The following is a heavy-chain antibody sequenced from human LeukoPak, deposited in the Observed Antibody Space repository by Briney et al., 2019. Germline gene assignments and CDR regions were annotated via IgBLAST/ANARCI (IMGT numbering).Heavy chain of an antibody. V-gene: IGHV4-59*01. CDR2: IYYSGST. D-gene: IGHD3-3*01. Sequence: PGGSLRLSCAASGFTFSSYAMSWVRQAPGKGLEWIGYIYYSGSTNYNPSLKSRVTISVDTSKNQFSLKLSSVTAADTAVYYCARATAYYDFWSGYYLAFDIWGQGTMVTVSS. J-gene: IGHJ3*02. CDR1: GFTFSSYA. CDR3: ARATAYYDFWSGYYLAFDI.